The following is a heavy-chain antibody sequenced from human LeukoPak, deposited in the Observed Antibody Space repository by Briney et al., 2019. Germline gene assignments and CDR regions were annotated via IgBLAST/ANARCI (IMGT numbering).Heavy chain of an antibody. D-gene: IGHD2-2*01. CDR2: ISGDSGST. CDR1: GFTFHDYA. Sequence: PGGSLRLSRAVSGFTFHDYAMHGVRQAPGKGLEWVSLISGDSGSTYYADSVRGRFTIYRDNSKNSLYLQMNSLRIKDTAFYYCANRQGYCSSTSCRPYSTSWPFNYWGQGTLVTVSS. V-gene: IGHV3-43*02. J-gene: IGHJ4*02. CDR3: ANRQGYCSSTSCRPYSTSWPFNY.